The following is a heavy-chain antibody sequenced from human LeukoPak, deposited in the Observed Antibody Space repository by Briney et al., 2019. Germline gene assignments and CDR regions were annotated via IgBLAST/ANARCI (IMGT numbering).Heavy chain of an antibody. CDR2: IYYSGST. Sequence: SETLSLTCTVSGGSISSYYWSWIRQPPGKGLEWIGYIYYSGSTNYSPSLKSRVTISVDTSKNQFSLKLSSVTAADTAVYYCARGAPLEWLLSTFDYWGQGTLVTVSS. J-gene: IGHJ4*02. CDR1: GGSISSYY. CDR3: ARGAPLEWLLSTFDY. D-gene: IGHD3-3*01. V-gene: IGHV4-59*01.